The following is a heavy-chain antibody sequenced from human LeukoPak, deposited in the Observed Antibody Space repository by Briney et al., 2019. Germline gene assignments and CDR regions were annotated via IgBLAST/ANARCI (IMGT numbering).Heavy chain of an antibody. CDR3: ARPPSRRNSSSFEY. CDR1: GYSFPTYW. CDR2: IYPDESNI. J-gene: IGHJ4*02. V-gene: IGHV5-51*01. D-gene: IGHD5-24*01. Sequence: GESLKISWKGSGYSFPTYWIAWVRQMPGKGLEWMGIIYPDESNIRYSPSFQGQVTISADKSISTAYLQWSSLKASDTAMYYCARPPSRRNSSSFEYWGQGTLVTVSS.